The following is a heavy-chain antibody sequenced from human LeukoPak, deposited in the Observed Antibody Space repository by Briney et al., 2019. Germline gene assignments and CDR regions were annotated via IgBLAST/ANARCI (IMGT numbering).Heavy chain of an antibody. CDR3: ARGRITYYDFWSGYSGPNWFDP. V-gene: IGHV4-34*01. D-gene: IGHD3-3*01. CDR2: INHSGST. J-gene: IGHJ5*02. CDR1: GGSFSGYY. Sequence: SETLSLTCAVYGGSFSGYYWSWIRQPPGKGLEWIGEINHSGSTNYNPSLESRVTISVDTSKNQFSLKLSSVTAADTAVYYCARGRITYYDFWSGYSGPNWFDPWGQGTLVTVSS.